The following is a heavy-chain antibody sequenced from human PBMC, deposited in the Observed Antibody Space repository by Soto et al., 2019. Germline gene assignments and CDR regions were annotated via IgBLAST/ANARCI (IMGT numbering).Heavy chain of an antibody. CDR2: IYYSGST. V-gene: IGHV4-30-4*01. CDR3: ARAVYPYYYDSSGYYESWYFDL. J-gene: IGHJ2*01. Sequence: SETLSLTCTVSGGSISSGDYYWSWIRQPPGKGLEWIGYIYYSGSTYYNPSLKSRVTISVDTSKNQFSLKLSSVTAADTAVYYCARAVYPYYYDSSGYYESWYFDLSRRGTLVNASS. D-gene: IGHD3-22*01. CDR1: GGSISSGDYY.